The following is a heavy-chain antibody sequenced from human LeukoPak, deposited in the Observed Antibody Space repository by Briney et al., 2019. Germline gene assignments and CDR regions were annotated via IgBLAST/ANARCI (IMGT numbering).Heavy chain of an antibody. V-gene: IGHV1-46*01. CDR2: INPSGGST. J-gene: IGHJ4*01. D-gene: IGHD1-14*01. Sequence: GASVKVSCKASGYTFTGYYMHWVRQAPGQGLEWMGIINPSGGSTSYAQKFQGRVTMTRDMSTSTVYMELSSLRSEDTAVYYCARSFVATAVDYWGRGTLVTVSS. CDR1: GYTFTGYY. CDR3: ARSFVATAVDY.